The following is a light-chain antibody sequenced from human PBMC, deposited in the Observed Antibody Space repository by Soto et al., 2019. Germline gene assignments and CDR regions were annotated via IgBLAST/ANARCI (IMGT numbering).Light chain of an antibody. Sequence: EIVLTQSPGTLSLSPGERATLSCRASQSVSSSYLTWYQQKPGQAPRLLIYAASIRATGIPDRFSGSGSGTDFTLTITRLEPEDFAVYYCQQYGSSPPTFGQGTTVEIK. CDR3: QQYGSSPPT. J-gene: IGKJ1*01. CDR1: QSVSSSY. V-gene: IGKV3-20*01. CDR2: AAS.